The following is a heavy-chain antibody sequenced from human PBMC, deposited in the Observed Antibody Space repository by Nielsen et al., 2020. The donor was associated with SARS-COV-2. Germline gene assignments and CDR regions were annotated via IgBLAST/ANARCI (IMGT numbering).Heavy chain of an antibody. CDR3: IRAGTYNYGLAY. V-gene: IGHV3-9*01. D-gene: IGHD5-18*01. J-gene: IGHJ4*02. CDR2: VSWDSDRI. Sequence: GGSLRLSCAASGFTFDDYAMHWVRQAPGKGLEWVSGVSWDSDRIGYAESVKGRFTISRGNAANTLSLQMRSLRAEDTAVYFCIRAGTYNYGLAYWGQGVLVKVSS. CDR1: GFTFDDYA.